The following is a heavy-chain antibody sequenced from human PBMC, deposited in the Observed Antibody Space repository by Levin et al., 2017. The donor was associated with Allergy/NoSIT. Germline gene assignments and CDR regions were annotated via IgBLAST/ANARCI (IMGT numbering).Heavy chain of an antibody. CDR2: ISSSSRYT. Sequence: GESLKISCAASGFTFSDYYMSWIRQAPGKGLGGVSYISSSSRYTNYAGSVKGRFTISRDNAKNSLYLQMNSLRAEDTAVYYCARADSSSWYSRQIDYWGQGTLVTVSS. CDR3: ARADSSSWYSRQIDY. J-gene: IGHJ4*02. V-gene: IGHV3-11*03. CDR1: GFTFSDYY. D-gene: IGHD6-13*01.